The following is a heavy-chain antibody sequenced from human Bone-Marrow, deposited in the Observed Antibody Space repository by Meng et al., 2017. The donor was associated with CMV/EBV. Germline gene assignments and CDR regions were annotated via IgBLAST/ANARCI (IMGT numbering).Heavy chain of an antibody. CDR2: ISSSSSYI. J-gene: IGHJ4*02. CDR1: GFTFSSYS. V-gene: IGHV3-21*04. D-gene: IGHD1-1*01. CDR3: AHDTGTRGFDN. Sequence: GESLKISCAASGFTFSSYSMNWVRQAPGKGLEWVSSISSSSSYIYYADSVKGRFTISRDNSKNTLYLQMNTVTAEDTAIYYCAHDTGTRGFDNWGQGTLVTVSS.